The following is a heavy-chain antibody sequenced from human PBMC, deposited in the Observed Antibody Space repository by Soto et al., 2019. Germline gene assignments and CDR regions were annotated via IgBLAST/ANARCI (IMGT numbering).Heavy chain of an antibody. V-gene: IGHV3-23*01. J-gene: IGHJ4*02. CDR3: ARASGESYPGSRVFDS. Sequence: ESLKISCAASGFTFSSNAMSWVRQAPWKGLEWVSVITDTGGDTLYADSVKGRFTISRDNSKNTLYLQMNSLRAEDTAIYYCARASGESYPGSRVFDSWGQGTRVTVSS. CDR1: GFTFSSNA. D-gene: IGHD3-10*01. CDR2: ITDTGGDT.